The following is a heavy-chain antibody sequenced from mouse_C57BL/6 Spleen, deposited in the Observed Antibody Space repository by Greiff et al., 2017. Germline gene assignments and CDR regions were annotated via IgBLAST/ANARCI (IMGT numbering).Heavy chain of an antibody. CDR2: IYPGNSDT. Sequence: EVMLQQSGTVLARPGASVKMSCKTSGYTFTSYWMHWVKQRPGQGLEWIGAIYPGNSDTSYNQKFKGKAKLTAVTSASTAYMELSSLTNEDSAVYYCTRWVDYSYYYAMDYWGQGTSVTVSS. V-gene: IGHV1-5*01. CDR1: GYTFTSYW. CDR3: TRWVDYSYYYAMDY. D-gene: IGHD1-1*01. J-gene: IGHJ4*01.